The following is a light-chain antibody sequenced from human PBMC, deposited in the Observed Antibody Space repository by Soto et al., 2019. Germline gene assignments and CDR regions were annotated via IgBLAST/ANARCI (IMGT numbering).Light chain of an antibody. Sequence: DIQMTQSPFSLSASVGDRVTITCRASQSISTYLNWYQQKPGKAPKLLIYAASSLQSGVPSRFSGSGSGTDFTLTISSLHPEDFATYYCQQSYSTWTFGQGTKVDI. J-gene: IGKJ1*01. CDR2: AAS. CDR1: QSISTY. CDR3: QQSYSTWT. V-gene: IGKV1-39*01.